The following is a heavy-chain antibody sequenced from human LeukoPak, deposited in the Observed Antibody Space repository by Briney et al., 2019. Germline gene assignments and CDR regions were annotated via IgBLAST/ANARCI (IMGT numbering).Heavy chain of an antibody. D-gene: IGHD3-10*01. CDR2: IYYSGST. CDR1: GGSISSYY. J-gene: IGHJ6*02. CDR3: ASTTYYGSGSLVYYYGMDV. V-gene: IGHV4-59*01. Sequence: SETLSLTCTVSGGSISSYYWSWIRQPPGKGLEWIGYIYYSGSTNYNPSLKSRVTISVDTSKNQFSLKLSSVTAADTAVYYCASTTYYGSGSLVYYYGMDVWGQGTTVTVSS.